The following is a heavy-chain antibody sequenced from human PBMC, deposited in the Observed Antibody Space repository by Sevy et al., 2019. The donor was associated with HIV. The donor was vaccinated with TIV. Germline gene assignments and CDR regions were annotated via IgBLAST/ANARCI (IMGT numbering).Heavy chain of an antibody. CDR2: ISNSGRTT. V-gene: IGHV3-11*04. Sequence: GGSLRLSCAASGFTFSDYYMTWVRQAPGKGLEWIAYISNSGRTTHNADSVDGRFTISRDNAKNSLYLQMNSLRVEDTAVYYCVRDRSASWIDAFDIWGRGARVTVSS. CDR1: GFTFSDYY. J-gene: IGHJ3*02. CDR3: VRDRSASWIDAFDI. D-gene: IGHD2-2*03.